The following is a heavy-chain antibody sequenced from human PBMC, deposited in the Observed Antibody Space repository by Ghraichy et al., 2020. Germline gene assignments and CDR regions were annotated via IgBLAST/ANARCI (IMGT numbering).Heavy chain of an antibody. D-gene: IGHD4-11*01. V-gene: IGHV4-30-2*01. CDR2: IYHSGST. Sequence: SETLSLTCAVSGGSISSGGYSWSWIRQPPGKGLEWIGYIYHSGSTYYNPSLKSRVTISVDRSKNQFSLKLSSVTAADTAVYYCASTVTTFWVGFDYWGQGTLVTVSS. J-gene: IGHJ4*02. CDR1: GGSISSGGYS. CDR3: ASTVTTFWVGFDY.